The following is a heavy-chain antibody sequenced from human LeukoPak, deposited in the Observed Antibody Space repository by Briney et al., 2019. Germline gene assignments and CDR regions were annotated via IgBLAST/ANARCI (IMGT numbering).Heavy chain of an antibody. D-gene: IGHD1-26*01. CDR1: GASISRYF. V-gene: IGHV4-59*01. CDR2: TYYSGST. J-gene: IGHJ3*02. CDR3: AREGSESFLGAFDI. Sequence: SETLSLSCTVSGASISRYFWSWIRQPPGKGLEWIGYTYYSGSTNYNPSLKSRLTMSLDTSKSQVSLKLRSVTAADTAVYYCAREGSESFLGAFDIWGQGTMVTVSS.